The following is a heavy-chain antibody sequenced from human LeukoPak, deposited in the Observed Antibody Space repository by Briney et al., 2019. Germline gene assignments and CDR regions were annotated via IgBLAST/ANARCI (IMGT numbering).Heavy chain of an antibody. Sequence: SETLSLNCTVSGDSISSHYWSWIRQPPGKGLEGIGYIYYSGSTNYNPSLKSRVTMSVDTSKNQFSLKLRSVTAADTAVYSCARLSIAALSSPDYWGQGTLVTVSS. J-gene: IGHJ4*02. V-gene: IGHV4-59*11. D-gene: IGHD6-6*01. CDR1: GDSISSHY. CDR2: IYYSGST. CDR3: ARLSIAALSSPDY.